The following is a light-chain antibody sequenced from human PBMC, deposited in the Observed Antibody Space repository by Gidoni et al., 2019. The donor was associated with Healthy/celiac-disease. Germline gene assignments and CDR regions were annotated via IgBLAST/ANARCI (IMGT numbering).Light chain of an antibody. V-gene: IGLV3-25*03. CDR2: KDS. J-gene: IGLJ1*01. Sequence: SYELTQPPSVSVSPGQTARITCSGDALPKQYAYWYQQKPGQAPVLVIYKDSERPSGIPERFSGSSSGTTVTLTISGVQAEDEADYYCQSADSSGTYDVFGTGTKVIVL. CDR3: QSADSSGTYDV. CDR1: ALPKQY.